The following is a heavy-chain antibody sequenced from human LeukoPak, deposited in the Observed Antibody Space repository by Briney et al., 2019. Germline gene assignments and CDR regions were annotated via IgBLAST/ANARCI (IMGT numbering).Heavy chain of an antibody. D-gene: IGHD3-16*01. CDR1: GGSISSSSYY. Sequence: TSETLSLTCTVSGGSISSSSYYWGWIRQPPGKELEWIGSIYYSGSTYYNPSLKSRVTISVDTSKNQFSLKLSSVTAADTAVYYCAGIAYDYVWGSPYYFDYWGQGTLVTVSS. CDR3: AGIAYDYVWGSPYYFDY. V-gene: IGHV4-39*01. CDR2: IYYSGST. J-gene: IGHJ4*02.